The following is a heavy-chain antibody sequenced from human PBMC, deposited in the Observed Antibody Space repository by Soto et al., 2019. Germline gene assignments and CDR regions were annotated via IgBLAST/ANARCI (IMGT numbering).Heavy chain of an antibody. Sequence: SETLSLTCTVSGGSVSSGSYYWSWIRQPPGKGLEWIGYIYYSGSTNYNPSLKSRVIISVDTSKNQFSLKLSSVTAADTAVYYCARDGSQQLDSSGAFDIWGQGTMVTVSS. D-gene: IGHD6-13*01. J-gene: IGHJ3*02. V-gene: IGHV4-61*01. CDR3: ARDGSQQLDSSGAFDI. CDR1: GGSVSSGSYY. CDR2: IYYSGST.